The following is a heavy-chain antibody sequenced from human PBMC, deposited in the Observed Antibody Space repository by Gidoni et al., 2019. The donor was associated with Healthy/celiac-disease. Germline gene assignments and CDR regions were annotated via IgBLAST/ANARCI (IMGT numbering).Heavy chain of an antibody. J-gene: IGHJ4*02. CDR2: ISSSGSTI. CDR1: GFTFSSSE. V-gene: IGHV3-48*03. Sequence: EVQLVESGGGLVQPGGSLRLSCAASGFTFSSSEMNWVRQAPGKGLEWVSYISSSGSTIYDADSVKGRFTISRDNAKNSLYLQMNSLRAEDTAVYYCARDQGYDFWSGYFPFDYWGQGTLVTVSS. D-gene: IGHD3-3*01. CDR3: ARDQGYDFWSGYFPFDY.